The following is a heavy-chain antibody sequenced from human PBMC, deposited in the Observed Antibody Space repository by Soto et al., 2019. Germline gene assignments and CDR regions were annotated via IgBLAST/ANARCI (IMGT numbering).Heavy chain of an antibody. Sequence: VQLVESGGGLVQPGGSLRLSCAASGFTFSSYSMNWVRQAPGKGLEWVSYISSSSSTIYYADSVKGRFTISRDNAKNSLYLQMNSLRAEDTAVYYCARDLIAVAGTYDYWGQGTLVTVSS. D-gene: IGHD6-19*01. V-gene: IGHV3-48*01. CDR1: GFTFSSYS. CDR2: ISSSSSTI. J-gene: IGHJ4*02. CDR3: ARDLIAVAGTYDY.